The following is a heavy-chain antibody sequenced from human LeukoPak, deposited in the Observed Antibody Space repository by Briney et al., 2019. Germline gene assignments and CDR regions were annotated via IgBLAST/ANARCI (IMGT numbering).Heavy chain of an antibody. Sequence: GGSLRLSCAASGFTFSSYSMSWVRQAPGKGLEWVSAISGSGGSTYYADSVKGRFTISRDNAKNTLYLQMNSLRAEDTAVYYCATNDYFLSSTGDYTASPDWGQGTLVTVSS. J-gene: IGHJ4*02. V-gene: IGHV3-23*01. CDR1: GFTFSSYS. D-gene: IGHD3/OR15-3a*01. CDR3: ATNDYFLSSTGDYTASPD. CDR2: ISGSGGST.